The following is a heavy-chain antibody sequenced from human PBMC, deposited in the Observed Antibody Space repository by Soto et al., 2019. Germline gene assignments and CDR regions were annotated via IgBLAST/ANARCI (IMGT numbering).Heavy chain of an antibody. Sequence: PSETLSLTCTVSGGSTSSDNYWSCIRQPPGKGLEWIGHIYYSGNTDYNPSLKSRLAISIDTSKNQFSLELSSVTAADTAVYFCAREGGESSDGLYYFDSWGQGSLVTVS. CDR2: IYYSGNT. J-gene: IGHJ4*02. CDR3: AREGGESSDGLYYFDS. V-gene: IGHV4-30-4*01. D-gene: IGHD3-16*01. CDR1: GGSTSSDNY.